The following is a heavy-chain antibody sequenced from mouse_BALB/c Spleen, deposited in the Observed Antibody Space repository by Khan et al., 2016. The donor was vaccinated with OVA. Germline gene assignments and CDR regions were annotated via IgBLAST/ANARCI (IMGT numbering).Heavy chain of an antibody. CDR1: GFTFSTYG. Sequence: EVKLEESGGDLVKPGGSLKLSCAASGFTFSTYGMYWVRQTPDKRLEWVATVSTGGGYTYYPDSVKGRFTISSDNAKNTLYLQMSGLTSEDTAKFDCTELAYYYDSGGFAYWGQGTLVTVSA. J-gene: IGHJ3*01. CDR2: VSTGGGYT. D-gene: IGHD1-1*01. V-gene: IGHV5-6*02. CDR3: TELAYYYDSGGFAY.